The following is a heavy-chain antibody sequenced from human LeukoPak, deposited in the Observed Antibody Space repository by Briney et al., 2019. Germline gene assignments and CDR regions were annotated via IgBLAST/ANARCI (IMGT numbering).Heavy chain of an antibody. CDR1: GVTLSSYA. CDR3: ARESGGMDV. Sequence: GGTLRLSCAASGVTLSSYAMSWARQAPGKGLEWVSGISSSGSGGNIYYADSVKGRFTISRDNSKNTLYLQMNSLRAEDTAVYYCARESGGMDVWGQGTTVTVSS. D-gene: IGHD3-10*01. CDR2: ISSSGSGGNI. V-gene: IGHV3-23*01. J-gene: IGHJ6*02.